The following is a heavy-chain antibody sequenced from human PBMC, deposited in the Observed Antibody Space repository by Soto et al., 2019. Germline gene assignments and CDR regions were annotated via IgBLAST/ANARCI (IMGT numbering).Heavy chain of an antibody. V-gene: IGHV1-2*02. Sequence: ASVKVSCKASGYTFTGYYMHWVRQAPGQGLEWMGWINPNSGGTNYAQKFQGRVTMTRDTSISTAYMELSRLRSDDTAVYYCATLGYCSSTSCYHLNWFDPWGQGTLVTVSS. CDR2: INPNSGGT. CDR1: GYTFTGYY. D-gene: IGHD2-2*01. CDR3: ATLGYCSSTSCYHLNWFDP. J-gene: IGHJ5*02.